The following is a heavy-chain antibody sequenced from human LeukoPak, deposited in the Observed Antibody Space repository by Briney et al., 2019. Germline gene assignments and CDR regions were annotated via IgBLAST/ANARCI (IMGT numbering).Heavy chain of an antibody. V-gene: IGHV1-69*13. CDR3: ARGVLRFLEWLLY. CDR1: GGTFSSYA. Sequence: SVKVSCKASGGTFSSYAISWVRQAPGQGLEWMGGIIPIFGTANYAQKFQGRVTITADESTSAAYMELSSLRSEDTAVYYCARGVLRFLEWLLYWGQGTLVTVSS. J-gene: IGHJ4*02. D-gene: IGHD3-3*01. CDR2: IIPIFGTA.